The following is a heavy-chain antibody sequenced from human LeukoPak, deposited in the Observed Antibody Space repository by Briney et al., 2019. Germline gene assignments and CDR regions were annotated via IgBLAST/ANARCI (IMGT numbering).Heavy chain of an antibody. J-gene: IGHJ4*02. CDR1: GYTFTSYG. V-gene: IGHV1-18*01. CDR3: ARPYDSSGYYLGYFDY. D-gene: IGHD3-22*01. CDR2: ISTYNGNT. Sequence: ASVKVSFKASGYTFTSYGINWVRQAPGRGLEWMGWISTYNGNTNYAQKLQGRVTMTTDTSTSTAYMELRSLRSDDTAVYYCARPYDSSGYYLGYFDYWGQGTLVTVSS.